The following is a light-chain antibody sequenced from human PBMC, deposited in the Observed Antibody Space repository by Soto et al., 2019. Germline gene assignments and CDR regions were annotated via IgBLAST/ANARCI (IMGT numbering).Light chain of an antibody. J-gene: IGKJ3*01. CDR1: QTVSANY. CDR2: GAS. Sequence: EVVLTQSPATLSLSPGDRATLSCRADQTVSANYVAWYQKKPGQAPRLLIYGASSRATGIPDRFSGSGSGTDFTLTISRLEPEDFAVFYCHQYGSSPCTFGPGTKVDIK. V-gene: IGKV3-20*01. CDR3: HQYGSSPCT.